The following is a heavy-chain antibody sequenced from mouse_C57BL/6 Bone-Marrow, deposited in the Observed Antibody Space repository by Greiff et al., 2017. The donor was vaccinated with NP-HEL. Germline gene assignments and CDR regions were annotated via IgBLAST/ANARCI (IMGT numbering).Heavy chain of an antibody. CDR3: TRDRLLRGYFDV. Sequence: EVKVVESGEGLVKPGGSLKLSCAASGFTFSSYAMSWVRQTPEKRLEWVAYISSGGDYIYYADTVKGRFTISRDNARNTLYLQMSSLKSEDTAMYYCTRDRLLRGYFDVWGTGTTVTVSS. CDR2: ISSGGDYI. D-gene: IGHD1-1*01. CDR1: GFTFSSYA. V-gene: IGHV5-9-1*02. J-gene: IGHJ1*03.